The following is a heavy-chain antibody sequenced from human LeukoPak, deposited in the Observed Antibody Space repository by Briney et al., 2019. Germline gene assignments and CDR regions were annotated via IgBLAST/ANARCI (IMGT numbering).Heavy chain of an antibody. D-gene: IGHD3-9*01. J-gene: IGHJ6*02. CDR1: GYTLTSYG. V-gene: IGHV1-18*01. CDR3: ATPAPLRYFDWLLPHYYCYGMDV. Sequence: ASVKVSCKASGYTLTSYGISWVRQAPGQGLEWMGWISAYNGNTNYAQKLQGRVTMTTDTSTRTAYMELRSLRSDDTAVYYCATPAPLRYFDWLLPHYYCYGMDVWGQGTTVTVSS. CDR2: ISAYNGNT.